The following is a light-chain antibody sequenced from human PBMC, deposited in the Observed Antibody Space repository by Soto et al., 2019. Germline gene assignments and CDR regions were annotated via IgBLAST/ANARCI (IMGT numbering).Light chain of an antibody. Sequence: EIVLTQSPGTLSLSPGEGATLSCRASQSVSSRWLVWYQQKPGQAPRHLIYGASSRATGIPDRFSGSGSGTDFTLTISRLEPEDFAVYYCQQYGSSPNTFGQGTKVEMK. CDR2: GAS. V-gene: IGKV3-20*01. J-gene: IGKJ2*01. CDR3: QQYGSSPNT. CDR1: QSVSSRW.